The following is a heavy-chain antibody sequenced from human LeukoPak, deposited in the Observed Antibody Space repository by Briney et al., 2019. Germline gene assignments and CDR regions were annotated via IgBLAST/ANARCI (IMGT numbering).Heavy chain of an antibody. CDR3: SRDPRHNDY. CDR2: ISGSGIST. Sequence: GGSLRLSCAASGFTFSSYAMSWVRQAPGKGLEWVSDISGSGISTYYADYVKGRFTISRDNSKNTLYLQMNSLRAEDTAVYYCSRDPRHNDYWGQGTLVTVSS. J-gene: IGHJ4*02. CDR1: GFTFSSYA. V-gene: IGHV3-23*01.